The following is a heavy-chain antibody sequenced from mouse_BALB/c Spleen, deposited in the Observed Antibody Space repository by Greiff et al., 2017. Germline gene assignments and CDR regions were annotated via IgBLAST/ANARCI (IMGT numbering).Heavy chain of an antibody. J-gene: IGHJ4*01. V-gene: IGHV5-6*01. CDR1: GFTFSSYG. D-gene: IGHD2-1*01. CDR3: ARHLPYAMDY. CDR2: ISSGGSYT. Sequence: DVHLVESGGDLVKPGGSLKLSCAASGFTFSSYGMSWVRQTPDKRLEWVATISSGGSYTYYPDSVKGRFTISRDNAKNTLYLQMSSLKSEDTAMYYCARHLPYAMDYWGQGTSVTVSA.